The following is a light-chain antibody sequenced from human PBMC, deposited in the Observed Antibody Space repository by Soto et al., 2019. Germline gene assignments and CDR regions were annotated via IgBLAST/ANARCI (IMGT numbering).Light chain of an antibody. CDR1: QSVSSN. J-gene: IGKJ4*01. Sequence: IVMTQSPATLSVSPGERATLSCRASQSVSSNLAWYQQKLGQDPRLLIYGASARATGIPARFSGSGSETEFTLTISSLQSEDFAGYYCQQYQSWPLTFGGGTKVYI. CDR2: GAS. CDR3: QQYQSWPLT. V-gene: IGKV3-15*01.